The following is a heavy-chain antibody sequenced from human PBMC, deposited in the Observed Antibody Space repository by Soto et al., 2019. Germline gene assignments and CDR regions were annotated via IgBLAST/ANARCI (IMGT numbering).Heavy chain of an antibody. CDR1: GFTFSSYW. Sequence: EVQLVESGGGLVQPGGSLRLSCAASGFTFSSYWMHWVRQAPGKGLVWVSRVNGDGSTTNYADSVKGRFTISRDNAKNSLWLQMDSLRDEDTAVYYSARGSNPFDYWGQGTLVTVSP. CDR3: ARGSNPFDY. J-gene: IGHJ4*02. V-gene: IGHV3-74*01. CDR2: VNGDGSTT.